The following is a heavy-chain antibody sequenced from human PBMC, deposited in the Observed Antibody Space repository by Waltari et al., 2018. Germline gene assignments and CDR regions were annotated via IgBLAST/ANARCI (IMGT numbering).Heavy chain of an antibody. CDR2: INPNSGGT. CDR3: ARDPLIPAATAVSMDV. D-gene: IGHD2-2*01. J-gene: IGHJ6*02. V-gene: IGHV1-2*02. Sequence: QVQLVQSGAEVKQPGASVKVSCKASGYTFTGYYMPWVRPAPGQGLEWMGWINPNSGGTNYAQKFQGRVTMTRDTSISTAYMELSRLRSDDTAVYYCARDPLIPAATAVSMDVWGQGTTVTVSS. CDR1: GYTFTGYY.